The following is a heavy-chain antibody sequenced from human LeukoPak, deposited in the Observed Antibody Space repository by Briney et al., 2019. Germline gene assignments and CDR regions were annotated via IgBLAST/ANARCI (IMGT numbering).Heavy chain of an antibody. CDR1: GYTFTTYY. Sequence: ASVKVSCKASGYTFTTYYIHWGRQAPGQGIEWRGIINPTGGSTTHAQKFQGRVTMPRDTSTSTVSMEVNSLKSEDTAVYFCALYSSTWYWGQGTLVTVSS. CDR2: INPTGGST. D-gene: IGHD6-13*01. J-gene: IGHJ4*02. V-gene: IGHV1-46*01. CDR3: ALYSSTWY.